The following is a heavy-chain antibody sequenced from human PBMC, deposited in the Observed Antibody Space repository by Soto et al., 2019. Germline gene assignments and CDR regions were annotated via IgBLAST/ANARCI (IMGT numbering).Heavy chain of an antibody. V-gene: IGHV3-23*04. CDR2: ISGSGGGT. CDR3: SKDSRTGATCSKFQH. Sequence: EVQLVEFGGGLAQRGGSLSLSCAASGFTFSSYAMGWVRQAPGKGLEWVSVISGSGGGTYYAASVKGRFTISRDNSENTLYLQKNGLRPEETAIYYCSKDSRTGATCSKFQHWGQGTLVTVSS. J-gene: IGHJ1*01. CDR1: GFTFSSYA. D-gene: IGHD5-12*01.